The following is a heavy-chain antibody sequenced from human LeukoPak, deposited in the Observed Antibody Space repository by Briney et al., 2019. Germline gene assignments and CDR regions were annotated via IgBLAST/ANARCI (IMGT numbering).Heavy chain of an antibody. Sequence: ASVKVSCKASGYTFTSYDINWVRQATGQGLEWMGWMNPNSGNTGYAQKFQGRVTMTRNTSISTAYMELSSLRSEDTAVYYCAITHDYGDPHFDYWGQGTLVTVSS. CDR3: AITHDYGDPHFDY. J-gene: IGHJ4*02. CDR2: MNPNSGNT. V-gene: IGHV1-8*01. D-gene: IGHD4-17*01. CDR1: GYTFTSYD.